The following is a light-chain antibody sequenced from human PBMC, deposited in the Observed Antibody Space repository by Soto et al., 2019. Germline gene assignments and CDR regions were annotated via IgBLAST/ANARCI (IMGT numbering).Light chain of an antibody. J-gene: IGKJ2*01. CDR2: DAS. CDR1: QSVSSY. V-gene: IGKV3-11*01. Sequence: IVLTQSPATLSVSPGERATLSCRASQSVSSYLNWYQQKPGQAPRLLIYDASNRATGIPARFSGSGSGTDFTLTISSLEPEDRAFYYGQQRSNWTSLYTFDQGTKLETK. CDR3: QQRSNWTSLYT.